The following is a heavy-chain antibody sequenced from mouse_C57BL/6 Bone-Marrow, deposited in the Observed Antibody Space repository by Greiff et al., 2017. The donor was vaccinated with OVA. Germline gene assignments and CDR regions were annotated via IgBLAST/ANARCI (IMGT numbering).Heavy chain of an antibody. CDR1: GYTFTSYG. D-gene: IGHD1-1*01. V-gene: IGHV1-81*01. CDR3: ARSGYYGSSYIAY. J-gene: IGHJ3*01. CDR2: IYPRSGNT. Sequence: QVQLKESGAELARPGASVKLSCKASGYTFTSYGISWVKQRTGQGLEWIGEIYPRSGNTYYNEKFKGKATLTADKSSSTAYMELRSLTSEDSAVYFCARSGYYGSSYIAYWGQGTLVTVSA.